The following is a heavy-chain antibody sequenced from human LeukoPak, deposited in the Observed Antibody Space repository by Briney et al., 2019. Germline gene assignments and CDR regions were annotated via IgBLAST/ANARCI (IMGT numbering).Heavy chain of an antibody. V-gene: IGHV3-33*01. J-gene: IGHJ6*02. Sequence: GGSLRLSCAASGFTFSSYGMHWVRQAPGKGLEWVAVIWYDGSNKYYADSVKGRFTISRDNSKNTLYLQMNSLRAEDTAVYYCALRGYYYYGMDVWGQGTTVTVSS. CDR2: IWYDGSNK. CDR3: ALRGYYYYGMDV. CDR1: GFTFSSYG.